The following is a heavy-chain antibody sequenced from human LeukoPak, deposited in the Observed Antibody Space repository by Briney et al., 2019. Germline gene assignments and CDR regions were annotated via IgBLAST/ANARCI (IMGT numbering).Heavy chain of an antibody. CDR2: IYYSGST. Sequence: SETLSLTCTVSGGYISSGGYYWSWIRQHPGKGLEWSGYIYYSGSTYYNPSLKSRVTISVDTSKNQFSLKLSSVTAADTAVYYCASLVGPSPFFDYWGQGTLVTVSS. D-gene: IGHD2-2*01. J-gene: IGHJ4*02. V-gene: IGHV4-31*03. CDR3: ASLVGPSPFFDY. CDR1: GGYISSGGYY.